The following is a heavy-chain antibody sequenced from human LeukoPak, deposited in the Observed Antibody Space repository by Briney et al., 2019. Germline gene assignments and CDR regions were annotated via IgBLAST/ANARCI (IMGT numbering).Heavy chain of an antibody. CDR1: GFSLSTRGVG. Sequence: SGPTLVKPTETLTLTCTFSGFSLSTRGVGVGWIRQPPGKALEWLALIYWDDDKRYNPSLRSRLTITKDTSKNQVVLRMTNMDPADAATYYCTLTRGVGELLTCMDVWGNGTTVTVSS. CDR3: TLTRGVGELLTCMDV. D-gene: IGHD3-10*01. V-gene: IGHV2-5*02. CDR2: IYWDDDK. J-gene: IGHJ6*03.